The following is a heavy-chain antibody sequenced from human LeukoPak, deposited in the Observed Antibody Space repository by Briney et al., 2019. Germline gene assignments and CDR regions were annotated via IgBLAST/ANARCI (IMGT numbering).Heavy chain of an antibody. CDR3: ARPITGTGWKYYFDH. CDR1: GFTFEHYA. CDR2: IRSKDFGRTT. J-gene: IGHJ4*02. D-gene: IGHD1-14*01. V-gene: IGHV3-49*04. Sequence: PGGSLRLSCTTSGFTFEHYAMTWVRQAPGKGLEWVGFIRSKDFGRTTEYAASVKGRFTVSRDDSRGIAYLQMNSLKSGDPATYYCARPITGTGWKYYFDHWGQGTLITVSS.